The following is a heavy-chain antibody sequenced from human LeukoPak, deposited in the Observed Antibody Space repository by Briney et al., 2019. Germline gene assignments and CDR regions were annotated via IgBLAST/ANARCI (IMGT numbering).Heavy chain of an antibody. V-gene: IGHV3-21*01. Sequence: GGSLRLSCAASGFTFSSYEMNWVRQAPGKGLEWVSSISSSSSYIYYADSVKGRFTISRDNAKNSLYLQMNSLRAEDTAVYYCAREQVHYYGSGSYGEDAFDIWGQGTMVTVSS. D-gene: IGHD3-10*01. CDR2: ISSSSSYI. CDR3: AREQVHYYGSGSYGEDAFDI. J-gene: IGHJ3*02. CDR1: GFTFSSYE.